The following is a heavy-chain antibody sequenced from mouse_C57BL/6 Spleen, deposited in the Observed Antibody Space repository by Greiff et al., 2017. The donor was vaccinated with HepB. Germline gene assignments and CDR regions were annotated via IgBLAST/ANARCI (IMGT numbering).Heavy chain of an antibody. V-gene: IGHV1-26*01. D-gene: IGHD1-1*01. Sequence: VQLQQSGPELVKPGASVKISCKASGYTFTDYYMNWVKQSHGKSLEWIGDINPNNGGTSYNQKFKGKATLTVDKYSSTAYMELRSLTSEDSAVYYCARSPHYYGSSYGDWGQGTTLTVSS. CDR3: ARSPHYYGSSYGD. CDR2: INPNNGGT. J-gene: IGHJ2*01. CDR1: GYTFTDYY.